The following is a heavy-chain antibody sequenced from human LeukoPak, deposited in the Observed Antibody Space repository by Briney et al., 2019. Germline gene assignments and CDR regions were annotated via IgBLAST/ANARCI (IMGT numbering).Heavy chain of an antibody. V-gene: IGHV1-69*05. CDR3: ARALDYGSGISPFDY. Sequence: GASVKVSCKASGGTFSSYAISWVRQAPGQGLEWMGRIIPIFGTANYAQKFQDRVTITTDESTSTAYMELSSLRSEDTAVYYCARALDYGSGISPFDYWGQGTLVTVSS. D-gene: IGHD3-10*01. CDR1: GGTFSSYA. J-gene: IGHJ4*02. CDR2: IIPIFGTA.